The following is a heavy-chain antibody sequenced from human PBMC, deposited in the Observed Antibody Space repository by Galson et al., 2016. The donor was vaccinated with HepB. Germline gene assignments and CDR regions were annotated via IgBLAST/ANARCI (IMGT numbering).Heavy chain of an antibody. CDR1: GGFISSGDYY. Sequence: TLSLTCIVSGGFISSGDYYWSWFRQLPGKGLEWIGYIYYSGSTKYNPSPRSRVTISVDTSQNQFSLKLSSVTAADPAVYYCVRDKGPYCRDASCFDWGQGTLVTVSS. J-gene: IGHJ4*02. CDR3: VRDKGPYCRDASCFD. CDR2: IYYSGST. D-gene: IGHD2-15*01. V-gene: IGHV4-31*03.